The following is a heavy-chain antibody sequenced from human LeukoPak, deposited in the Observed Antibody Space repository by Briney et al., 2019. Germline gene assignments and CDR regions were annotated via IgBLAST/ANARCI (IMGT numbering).Heavy chain of an antibody. CDR1: GFTFSSYE. D-gene: IGHD6-19*01. J-gene: IGHJ4*02. Sequence: PGGSLRLSCAASGFTFSSYEMNWVRQAPGKGLEWVSYISSSGSTIYYADSVKGRFTISRDNAKNSLYLQMNSLRAEDTAVYYCARDVMYSSGWYGGFGYWGQGTLVTVSS. CDR2: ISSSGSTI. V-gene: IGHV3-48*03. CDR3: ARDVMYSSGWYGGFGY.